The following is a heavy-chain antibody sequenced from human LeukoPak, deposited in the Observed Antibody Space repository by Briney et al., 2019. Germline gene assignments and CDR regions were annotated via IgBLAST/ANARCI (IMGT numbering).Heavy chain of an antibody. J-gene: IGHJ6*03. CDR3: ASLCRDGYNFYYYYYMDV. V-gene: IGHV1-69*06. D-gene: IGHD5-24*01. CDR2: IIPIFGTA. Sequence: SVKVSCKASGGTFSSYAISWVRQAPGQGLEWMGGIIPIFGTANYAQKFQGRVTITADKSTSTAYMEPSSLRSEDTAVYYCASLCRDGYNFYYYYYMDVWGRGTTVTVSS. CDR1: GGTFSSYA.